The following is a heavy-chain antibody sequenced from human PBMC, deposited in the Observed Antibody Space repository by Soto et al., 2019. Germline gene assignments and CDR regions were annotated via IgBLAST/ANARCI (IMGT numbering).Heavy chain of an antibody. CDR3: ARSTEYYDFWSGYSPTDYYGMDV. CDR1: GFTFSSYG. D-gene: IGHD3-3*01. J-gene: IGHJ6*02. Sequence: PGGSLRLSCAASGFTFSSYGMHWVRQAPGKGLEWVAVIWYDGSNKYYADSVKGRFTISRDNSKNTLYLQMNSLRAEDTAVYYWARSTEYYDFWSGYSPTDYYGMDVWGQGTTVTVSS. CDR2: IWYDGSNK. V-gene: IGHV3-33*01.